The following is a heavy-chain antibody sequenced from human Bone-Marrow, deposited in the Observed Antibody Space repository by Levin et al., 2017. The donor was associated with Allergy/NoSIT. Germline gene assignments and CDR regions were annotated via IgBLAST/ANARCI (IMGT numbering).Heavy chain of an antibody. CDR3: ATPSESSFNFDY. Sequence: GASVKVSCKASGYTFTGYYMHWVRQAPGQGLEWMGRINPNSGGTNYAQKFQGRVTMTRDTSISTAYMELSRLRSDDTAVYYCATPSESSFNFDYWGQGTLVTVSS. D-gene: IGHD6-13*01. J-gene: IGHJ4*02. CDR1: GYTFTGYY. CDR2: INPNSGGT. V-gene: IGHV1-2*06.